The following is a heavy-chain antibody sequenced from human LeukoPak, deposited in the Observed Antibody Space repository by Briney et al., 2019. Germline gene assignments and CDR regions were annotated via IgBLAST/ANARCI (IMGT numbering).Heavy chain of an antibody. CDR3: ARELEMATIYSYFDY. CDR1: GDSVSSNSAA. D-gene: IGHD5-24*01. V-gene: IGHV6-1*01. J-gene: IGHJ4*02. CDR2: TYYRSKWSN. Sequence: SSQTLSLTCAISGDSVSSNSAAWNWIRQSPSRGLEWLGRTYYRSKWSNDYAISVKSRITINPDTSKNQFSLQLNSVTPEDTAVYYCARELEMATIYSYFDYWGQGTLVTVSS.